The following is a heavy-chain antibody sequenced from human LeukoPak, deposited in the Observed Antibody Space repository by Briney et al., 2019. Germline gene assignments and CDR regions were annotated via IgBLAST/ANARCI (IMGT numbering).Heavy chain of an antibody. Sequence: GGSLRLSCAASGFTFSSYTMNWVRQAPGKGLEWVSSISSSSGNIYYADSVRGRFTISRDNAKNSLYLQMNSLRAEDTAVYYCAREHDSWGQGTLVTVSS. V-gene: IGHV3-21*01. CDR3: AREHDS. CDR1: GFTFSSYT. J-gene: IGHJ4*02. CDR2: ISSSSGNI.